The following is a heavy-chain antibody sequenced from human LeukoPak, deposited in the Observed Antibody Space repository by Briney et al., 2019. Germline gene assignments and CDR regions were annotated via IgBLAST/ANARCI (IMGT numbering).Heavy chain of an antibody. CDR1: GGSISSGGYS. CDR3: ARDRDSSGYYWES. V-gene: IGHV4-30-2*01. CDR2: IYHSGST. Sequence: SETLSLTCAVSGGSISSGGYSWSWIRQPPGKDLEWIGYIYHSGSTYYNPSLKSRVTISVDRSKNQFSLKLSSVTAADTAVYYCARDRDSSGYYWESWGQGTLVTVSS. D-gene: IGHD3-22*01. J-gene: IGHJ4*02.